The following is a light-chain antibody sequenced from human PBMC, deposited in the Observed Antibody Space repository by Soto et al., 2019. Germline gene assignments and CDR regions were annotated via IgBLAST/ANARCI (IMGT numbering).Light chain of an antibody. J-gene: IGKJ1*01. Sequence: DIVMTQSPDSLAVSLGERAAINCKSSQSVLYSSDNKNYLAWYQQKPGQSPKLLIYWAATRESGVPDRFSGSGSGTDFTLTISSLHAEDVAVYYCQQYYRTPATFGQGTKVDIK. CDR3: QQYYRTPAT. CDR1: QSVLYSSDNKNY. CDR2: WAA. V-gene: IGKV4-1*01.